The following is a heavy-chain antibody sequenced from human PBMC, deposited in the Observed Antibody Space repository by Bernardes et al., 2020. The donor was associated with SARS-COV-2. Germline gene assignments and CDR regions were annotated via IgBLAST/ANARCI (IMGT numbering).Heavy chain of an antibody. CDR2: IKQDGSDK. Sequence: GGSLRLSCAASGFTLSSYWMSWVRQAPGKGLEWVANIKQDGSDKYYLDSVKGRFTVSRDNAKNSLYLQMNSLRVEDTALYYCARDLDSGMDVWGLGTTVTVSS. J-gene: IGHJ6*02. CDR3: ARDLDSGMDV. V-gene: IGHV3-7*01. CDR1: GFTLSSYW.